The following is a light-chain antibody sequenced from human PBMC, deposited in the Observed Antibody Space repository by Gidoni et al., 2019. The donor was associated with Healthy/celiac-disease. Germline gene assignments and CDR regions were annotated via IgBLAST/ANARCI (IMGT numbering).Light chain of an antibody. J-gene: IGKJ1*01. Sequence: DIQMTQSPSSLSASVGDRGTITCRASQGIRNYLAWYQQKPGKVPKLLIYAASTLQSGVPSRFSGSGAGTDFTLTISSLQPEDVATYYCQKYNRAPWTFGQGTKVELK. CDR2: AAS. V-gene: IGKV1-27*01. CDR1: QGIRNY. CDR3: QKYNRAPWT.